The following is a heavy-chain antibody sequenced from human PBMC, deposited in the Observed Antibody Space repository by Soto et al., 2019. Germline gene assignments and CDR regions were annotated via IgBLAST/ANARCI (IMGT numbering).Heavy chain of an antibody. Sequence: EVQLVESGGGLVQPGGSLRLSCATSGFTVSSNYMNWVRQAPGKGLEWVSIIYGAASTYYADSVKGRFTISRDNSMNTLYLQMNSLRAEDTAVYYCARDGPSRSRYYFDYWGQGTLVTVSS. J-gene: IGHJ4*02. D-gene: IGHD6-13*01. CDR2: IYGAAST. CDR3: ARDGPSRSRYYFDY. V-gene: IGHV3-66*01. CDR1: GFTVSSNY.